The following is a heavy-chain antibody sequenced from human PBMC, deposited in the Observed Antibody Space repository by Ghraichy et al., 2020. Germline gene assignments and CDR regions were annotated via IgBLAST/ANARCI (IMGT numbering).Heavy chain of an antibody. D-gene: IGHD3/OR15-3a*01. CDR1: GFTFSSYS. CDR3: ARDSLDGARLGYFDL. CDR2: ISSSSSYI. V-gene: IGHV3-21*01. Sequence: GGSLRLSCAASGFTFSSYSMNWVRQAPGKGLEWVSSISSSSSYIYYADSVKGRFTISRDNAKNSLYLQMNSLRAEDTAVYYCARDSLDGARLGYFDLWGRGTLVTVSS. J-gene: IGHJ2*01.